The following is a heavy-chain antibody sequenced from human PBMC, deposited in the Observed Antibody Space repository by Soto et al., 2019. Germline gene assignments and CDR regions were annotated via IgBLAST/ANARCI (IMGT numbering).Heavy chain of an antibody. D-gene: IGHD4-17*01. CDR2: ISAYNGFT. Sequence: QVELEQSGAEVKEPRASVKVSCKASGYTLRTHGISWVRQAPGQGLEWMGWISAYNGFTRYAQNFQGRVTLTTDTSTNTAYMELRSLRSDDTAVYYCARVTQGTVTSDYWGQGTLVTVSS. J-gene: IGHJ4*02. CDR1: GYTLRTHG. CDR3: ARVTQGTVTSDY. V-gene: IGHV1-18*01.